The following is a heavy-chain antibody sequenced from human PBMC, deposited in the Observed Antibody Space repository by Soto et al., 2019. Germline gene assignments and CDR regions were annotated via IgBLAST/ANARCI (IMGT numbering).Heavy chain of an antibody. J-gene: IGHJ4*02. V-gene: IGHV3-23*04. CDR3: AKRPRALLTFDY. Sequence: EVQLVDSGGGLVQPGGSLRLSCAASGFIFSNYVISWVRQAPGKGLEWVSSISDSGGTSYYADSVKGRFTISRDNSKNTLYLQMTSLRAEDTDIYYCAKRPRALLTFDYWGQGTLVTVSS. CDR1: GFIFSNYV. D-gene: IGHD1-26*01. CDR2: ISDSGGTS.